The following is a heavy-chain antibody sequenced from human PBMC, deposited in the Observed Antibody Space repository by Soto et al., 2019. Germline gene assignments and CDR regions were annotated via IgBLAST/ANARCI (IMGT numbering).Heavy chain of an antibody. J-gene: IGHJ4*02. Sequence: LGESLKISCKGSGYSFTSYWISWVRQMPGKGLEWMGRIDPSDSYTNYSPSFQGHVTISADKSISTAYLQWSSLKASDTAMYYCAKHTATMVQNNWAQGTLVTVSS. V-gene: IGHV5-10-1*01. CDR1: GYSFTSYW. D-gene: IGHD3-10*01. CDR2: IDPSDSYT. CDR3: AKHTATMVQNN.